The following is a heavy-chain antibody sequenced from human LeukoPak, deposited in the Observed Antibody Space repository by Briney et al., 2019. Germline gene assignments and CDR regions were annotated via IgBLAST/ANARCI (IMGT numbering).Heavy chain of an antibody. J-gene: IGHJ5*02. V-gene: IGHV3-23*01. Sequence: GGSLRLSCAASGFTFSSYAMHWVRQAPGKGLEWVSAISGSGGSTYYADSVKGRFTISRDNSKNTLYLQMNSLRAEDTAVYYCAKALGWELPEFWFDPWGQGTLVTVSS. D-gene: IGHD1-26*01. CDR3: AKALGWELPEFWFDP. CDR2: ISGSGGST. CDR1: GFTFSSYA.